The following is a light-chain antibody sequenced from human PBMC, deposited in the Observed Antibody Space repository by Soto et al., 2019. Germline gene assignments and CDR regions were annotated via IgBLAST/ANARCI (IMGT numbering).Light chain of an antibody. CDR2: DAS. J-gene: IGKJ5*01. CDR3: QQYNTYST. V-gene: IGKV1-5*01. CDR1: QGIVRW. Sequence: DIQMTQSPSTLSASVGDKVTITCRASQGIVRWLAWYQQKPGKAPKLLIYDASSLESGVPSRFSGGGSGTEFTLTISSLQPDDFATYYCQQYNTYSTFGQGTRLEIK.